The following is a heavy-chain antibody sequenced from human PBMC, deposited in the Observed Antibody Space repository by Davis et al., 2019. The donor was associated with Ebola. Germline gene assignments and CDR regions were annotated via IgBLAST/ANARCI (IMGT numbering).Heavy chain of an antibody. J-gene: IGHJ6*03. V-gene: IGHV1-3*01. D-gene: IGHD4-23*01. CDR2: INAGNGNT. CDR3: ARDGYVTRGYYYYYMDV. CDR1: GYTLTSYA. Sequence: ASVKVSCKASGYTLTSYAMHWVRQAPGQRLEWMGWINAGNGNTKYSQKFQGRVTITRDTSASTAYMELSSLRSEDTAVYYCARDGYVTRGYYYYYMDVWGKGTTVTVSS.